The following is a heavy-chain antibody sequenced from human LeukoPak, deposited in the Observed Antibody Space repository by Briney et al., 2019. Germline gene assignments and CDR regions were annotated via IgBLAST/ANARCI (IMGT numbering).Heavy chain of an antibody. CDR3: ASGVAATVNWFDP. CDR2: IYYSGST. J-gene: IGHJ5*02. V-gene: IGHV4-39*07. D-gene: IGHD2-15*01. CDR1: GGSISSSRYY. Sequence: SETLSLTCTVSGGSISSSRYYWGWIRQPPGKGLEWIGSIYYSGSTNYNPSLKSRVTISVDTSKNQFSLKLSSVTAADTAVYYCASGVAATVNWFDPWGQGTLVTVSS.